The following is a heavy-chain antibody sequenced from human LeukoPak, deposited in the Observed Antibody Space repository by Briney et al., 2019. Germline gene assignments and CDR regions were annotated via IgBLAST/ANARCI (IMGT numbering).Heavy chain of an antibody. V-gene: IGHV5-10-1*01. CDR1: GYSFTSYW. CDR3: ARVTTGYCSGGSCYPIDAFDI. J-gene: IGHJ3*02. CDR2: IDLGDSYT. D-gene: IGHD2-15*01. Sequence: GESLKISCKGSGYSFTSYWISWVRQMPGKGLEWMGRIDLGDSYTNYSPSFQGHVTISADKSISTAYLQWSSLKASDTAMYYCARVTTGYCSGGSCYPIDAFDIWGQGTMVTVSS.